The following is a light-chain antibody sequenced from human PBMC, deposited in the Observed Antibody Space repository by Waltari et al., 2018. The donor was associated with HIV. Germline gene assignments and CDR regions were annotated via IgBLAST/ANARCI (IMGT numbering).Light chain of an antibody. V-gene: IGLV1-47*01. J-gene: IGLJ1*01. CDR1: SSNIGSNY. Sequence: QSVLTQPPSASGTPGQRVTISCSGSSSNIGSNYVFWYQQFPGTAPKLLIYRNNQRSSGVPDRFSGSKSGTSASLAISGLRSEDEADYYCAAWDDSLKVFGTGTKVTVL. CDR3: AAWDDSLKV. CDR2: RNN.